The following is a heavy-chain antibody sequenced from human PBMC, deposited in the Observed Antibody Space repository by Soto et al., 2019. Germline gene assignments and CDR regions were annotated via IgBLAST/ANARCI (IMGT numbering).Heavy chain of an antibody. CDR3: AREGERGSGDSVDALDV. CDR1: GFTFSSYD. Sequence: PWGSLRLSCSASGFTFSSYDMHWLRQATGKGLEWVSAIDIAGNTYYGGSGKGRFTISRENGKNSLYLQMSSLRAGDTAVYYCAREGERGSGDSVDALDVWGQGTLVTVSS. D-gene: IGHD1-1*01. CDR2: IDIAGNT. J-gene: IGHJ3*01. V-gene: IGHV3-13*01.